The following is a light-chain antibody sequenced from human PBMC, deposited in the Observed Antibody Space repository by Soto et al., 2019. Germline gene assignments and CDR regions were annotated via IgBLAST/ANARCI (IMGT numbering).Light chain of an antibody. CDR1: QSVSSS. Sequence: EIVMTQSPATLSMSPGERATLSCRASQSVSSSLAWYVQKVGQAPRLLIYGASTRATGIPARFSGSGSGTEFTLTISSLQSEDFAVYYCQQYLSWPPKFGKGTKV. CDR3: QQYLSWPPK. J-gene: IGKJ1*01. V-gene: IGKV3-15*01. CDR2: GAS.